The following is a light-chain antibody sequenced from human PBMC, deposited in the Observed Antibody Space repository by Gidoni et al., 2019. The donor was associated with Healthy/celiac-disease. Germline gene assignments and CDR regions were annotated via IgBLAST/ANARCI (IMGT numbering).Light chain of an antibody. V-gene: IGKV3-11*01. CDR3: QQRSNWS. J-gene: IGKJ2*01. Sequence: DIVLTQSPATLSLSPGERATLSCRASQSVSSYLAWYQQKPGQAPRLLIYDASNRATGIPARVSGSGSGTDFTLTISSLEPEDFAVYYCQQRSNWSFGQGTKLEIK. CDR2: DAS. CDR1: QSVSSY.